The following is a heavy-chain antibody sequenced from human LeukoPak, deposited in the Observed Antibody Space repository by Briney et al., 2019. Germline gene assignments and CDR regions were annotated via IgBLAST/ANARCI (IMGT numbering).Heavy chain of an antibody. V-gene: IGHV3-30*18. Sequence: GGSLRLSCAASGFTFRNYGMHWVRQAPGKGLDWVAVISYDGNNRYYADSVKGRFTISRGNYKNTVCLQMNSLRAADTAVYYCAKESGFGELFVYWGQGALVTVSS. CDR2: ISYDGNNR. CDR1: GFTFRNYG. J-gene: IGHJ4*02. CDR3: AKESGFGELFVY. D-gene: IGHD3-10*01.